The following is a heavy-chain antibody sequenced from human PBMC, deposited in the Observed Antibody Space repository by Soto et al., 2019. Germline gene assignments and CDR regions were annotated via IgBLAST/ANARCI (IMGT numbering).Heavy chain of an antibody. CDR3: ARDAGGGSYLAY. J-gene: IGHJ4*02. V-gene: IGHV1-18*01. CDR2: ISPFNGHT. D-gene: IGHD1-26*01. Sequence: QVQLVQSGGEVKKPGASVKVSCKPAGYTFTNYVISWVRQAPGQGLEWMGWISPFNGHTKYAQKFQDRVTLTTDTSTSTAYMELRSLRFDDAGVYYCARDAGGGSYLAYWCQGTLVAVSS. CDR1: GYTFTNYV.